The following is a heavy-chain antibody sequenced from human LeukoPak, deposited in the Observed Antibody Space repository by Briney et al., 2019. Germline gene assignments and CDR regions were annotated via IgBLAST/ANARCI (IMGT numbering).Heavy chain of an antibody. J-gene: IGHJ5*02. V-gene: IGHV3-23*01. CDR2: LRGDGET. Sequence: QPGGSLRLSCAASGFSFSHYAMSWVRQAPTRGLEWVSSLRGDGETFYADSVKGRFTLSRDNSKNTLYLQMNSLRAEDTAVYYCARVAAAGTGNNWFDPWGQGTLVTVSS. CDR1: GFSFSHYA. CDR3: ARVAAAGTGNNWFDP. D-gene: IGHD6-13*01.